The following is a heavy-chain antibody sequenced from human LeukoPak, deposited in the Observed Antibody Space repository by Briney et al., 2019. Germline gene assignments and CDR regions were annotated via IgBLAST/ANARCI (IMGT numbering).Heavy chain of an antibody. V-gene: IGHV4-39*01. CDR1: GGSISSSSYY. CDR2: IYYSGST. D-gene: IGHD3-10*01. Sequence: NPSETLSLTCTVSGGSISSSSYYWGWIRQPPGKGLEWIGSIYYSGSTYYNPSLKSRVTISVDTSKNQFSLKLSSVTAADTAVYYCARGPGSRGGWGQGTLVTVSS. CDR3: ARGPGSRGG. J-gene: IGHJ4*02.